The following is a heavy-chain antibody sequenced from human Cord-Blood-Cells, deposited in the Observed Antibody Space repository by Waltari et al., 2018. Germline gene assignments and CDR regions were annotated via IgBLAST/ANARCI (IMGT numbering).Heavy chain of an antibody. V-gene: IGHV4-34*01. D-gene: IGHD3-10*01. Sequence: QVQLQQWGAGLLKPSGTLSLTCAAYGGAFSGYYWSWIRQPPGKGLEWIGEINHSGSTNYNPSLKSRVTISVDTSKNQFSLKLSSVTAADTAVYYCAGAPYGSGLDYWGQGTLVTVSS. CDR2: INHSGST. CDR3: AGAPYGSGLDY. CDR1: GGAFSGYY. J-gene: IGHJ4*02.